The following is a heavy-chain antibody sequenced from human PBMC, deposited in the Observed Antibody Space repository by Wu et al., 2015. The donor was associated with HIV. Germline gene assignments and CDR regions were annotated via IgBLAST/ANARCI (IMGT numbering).Heavy chain of an antibody. CDR2: ISPYTSNA. Sequence: QVQLVQSGAEVKKPGASVEVSCKASGYTFTDYGITWVRQAPGQGLEWMGWISPYTSNANYAQKFQGRVTMTTDTSTNTVYLELRSLRSDDTAVYYCARDESDSSGSDYWGQGTLVTVSS. CDR3: ARDESDSSGSDY. V-gene: IGHV1-18*01. CDR1: GYTFTDYG. J-gene: IGHJ4*02. D-gene: IGHD3-22*01.